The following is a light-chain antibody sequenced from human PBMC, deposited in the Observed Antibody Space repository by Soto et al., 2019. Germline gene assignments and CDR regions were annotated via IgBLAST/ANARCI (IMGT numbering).Light chain of an antibody. V-gene: IGLV2-11*01. J-gene: IGLJ2*01. CDR3: QSYESSLSGWI. CDR1: SSDVGGYNY. CDR2: GNT. Sequence: QSALTQPRSVSGSPGQSVTISCTGTSSDVGGYNYVSWYQQHPGKAPKLLIYGNTNRPSGVPDRFSASKSGTSASLAISGLQAEDEADYYCQSYESSLSGWIFGGGTKVTVL.